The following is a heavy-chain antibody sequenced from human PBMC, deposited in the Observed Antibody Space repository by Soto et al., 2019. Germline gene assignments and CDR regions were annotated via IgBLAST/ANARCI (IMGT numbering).Heavy chain of an antibody. CDR1: GYAISSGYY. V-gene: IGHV4-38-2*01. CDR2: MYHSGST. J-gene: IGHJ4*02. CDR3: ARAQNPYPYDSSGYFDY. Sequence: SETLSLTCAVSGYAISSGYYWGWIRQPPGKGLEWIGSMYHSGSTYYNPSLKSRVTTSVDTSKDQLSLKLSSVTAGDTAVYYCARAQNPYPYDSSGYFDYWGQGTLVTVSS. D-gene: IGHD3-22*01.